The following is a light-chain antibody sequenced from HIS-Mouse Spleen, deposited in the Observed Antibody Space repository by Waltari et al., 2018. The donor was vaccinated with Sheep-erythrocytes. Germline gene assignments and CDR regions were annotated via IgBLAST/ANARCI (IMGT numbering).Light chain of an antibody. CDR3: CSYAGSYTWV. J-gene: IGLJ3*02. Sequence: QSALTQPRSVSGSPGQSVTISCTGTSSDVGGYNYVSWYQQHPGNAPKLMIYDVSKRPSGVHDRFSGSKSGTTASLTISGLQAEDEADYYCCSYAGSYTWVFGGGTKLTVL. CDR1: SSDVGGYNY. V-gene: IGLV2-11*01. CDR2: DVS.